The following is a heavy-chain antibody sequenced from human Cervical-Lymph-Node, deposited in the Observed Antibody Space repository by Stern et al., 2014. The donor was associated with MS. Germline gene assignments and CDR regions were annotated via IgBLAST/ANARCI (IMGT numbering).Heavy chain of an antibody. CDR1: GFTFTSSA. V-gene: IGHV1-58*01. D-gene: IGHD1-26*01. Sequence: QMQLVQSGPEVKKPGTSVKVSCKASGFTFTSSAVQWVRQARGQRLEWIGWIRVGSGNPKYAQKFPERVNITRDMSTSTAYMELSSLRSEDTAVYYCAATSHVGYFDYWGQGTLVTVSS. CDR3: AATSHVGYFDY. CDR2: IRVGSGNP. J-gene: IGHJ4*02.